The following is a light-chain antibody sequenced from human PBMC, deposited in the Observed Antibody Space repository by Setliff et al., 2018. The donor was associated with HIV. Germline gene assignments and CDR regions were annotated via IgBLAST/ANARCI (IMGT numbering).Light chain of an antibody. CDR1: SSDVGGYSH. Sequence: QSVLTQPASVSGSPGQSITISCTGTSSDVGGYSHVSWYQQHPGKAPKLIIYEVRNRPSGVSNRFSGSKSGNTAFLTISGLRAEDEADYYCSSYAITNTLPFGTGTKV. CDR3: SSYAITNTLP. V-gene: IGLV2-14*01. J-gene: IGLJ1*01. CDR2: EVR.